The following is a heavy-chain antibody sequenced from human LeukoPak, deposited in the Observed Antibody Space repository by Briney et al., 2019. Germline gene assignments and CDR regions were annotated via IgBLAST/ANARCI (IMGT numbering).Heavy chain of an antibody. CDR3: AKDPRSMIQAFDI. CDR1: GFTFSNYW. Sequence: GGSLRLSCAASGFTFSNYWMHWVRQAPGKGLVWVSRISSDGSRTNYADSVKGRFTISRDNAKNTLYLQMNSLRAEDTAVYFCAKDPRSMIQAFDIWGQGTMVTVSS. V-gene: IGHV3-74*01. J-gene: IGHJ3*02. CDR2: ISSDGSRT. D-gene: IGHD3-22*01.